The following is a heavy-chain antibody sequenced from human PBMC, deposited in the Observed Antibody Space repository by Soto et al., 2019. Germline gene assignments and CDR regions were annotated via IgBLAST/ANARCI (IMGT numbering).Heavy chain of an antibody. CDR2: ISGSGGST. V-gene: IGHV3-23*01. CDR1: GFTFSSYA. CDR3: AKVRIIDYGDYVPPYFDY. J-gene: IGHJ4*02. Sequence: VGSLRLSCAASGFTFSSYAMSWVRQAPGKGLEWVSAISGSGGSTYYADSVKGRFTISRDNSKNTLYLQMNSLRAEDTAVYYCAKVRIIDYGDYVPPYFDYWGQGTLVTVSS. D-gene: IGHD4-17*01.